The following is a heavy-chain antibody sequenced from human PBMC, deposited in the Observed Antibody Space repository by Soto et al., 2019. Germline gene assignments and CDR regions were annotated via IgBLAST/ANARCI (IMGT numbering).Heavy chain of an antibody. V-gene: IGHV3-23*01. CDR3: GKARTVAGRSFDY. CDR2: ISTSIDAT. J-gene: IGHJ4*02. D-gene: IGHD3-10*01. Sequence: PGGSLRLSCAASGFAFSNYAMHWVRQAPGKGLEWVSSISTSIDATYYADSVKGRFTISRDDSKNTLYLQMNSLRAEDSAVYYCGKARTVAGRSFDYWGRGTEVTVSS. CDR1: GFAFSNYA.